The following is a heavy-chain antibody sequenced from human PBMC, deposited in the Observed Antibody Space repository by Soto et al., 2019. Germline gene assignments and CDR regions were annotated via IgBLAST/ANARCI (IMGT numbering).Heavy chain of an antibody. V-gene: IGHV3-33*01. CDR1: GFTFSSYG. Sequence: GGSLRLSCAASGFTFSSYGMHWVRQAPGKGLEWVAVIWYDGSNKYYADSVKGRFTISRDNSKNTLYLQMNSLRAEDTAVYYCARGHYYDFWSDSQPLGGMDVWGQGTTVTVSS. CDR2: IWYDGSNK. CDR3: ARGHYYDFWSDSQPLGGMDV. D-gene: IGHD3-3*01. J-gene: IGHJ6*02.